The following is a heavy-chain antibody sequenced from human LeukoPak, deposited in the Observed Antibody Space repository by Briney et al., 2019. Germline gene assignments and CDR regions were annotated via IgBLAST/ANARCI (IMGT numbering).Heavy chain of an antibody. Sequence: ASVKVSCKASGYTFNIYGIGWVRQAPGQGLEWMGWISAYNGNTNYAQKLQGRVTMTTDTSTSTAYMELRSLRSDDTAVYYCAKGVAAAPYYFDYWGQGTLVTVSS. CDR3: AKGVAAAPYYFDY. CDR2: ISAYNGNT. CDR1: GYTFNIYG. D-gene: IGHD6-13*01. J-gene: IGHJ4*02. V-gene: IGHV1-18*01.